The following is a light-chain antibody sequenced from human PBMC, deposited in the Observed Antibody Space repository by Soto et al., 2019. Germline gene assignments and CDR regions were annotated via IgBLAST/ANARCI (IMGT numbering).Light chain of an antibody. CDR3: QQDYNLLT. CDR2: GAS. Sequence: DIVMTQSPATLSVSPGERATLSCRASQSVTSNYLAWYQQKPGQAPRLLIYGASTRATGIPARFSGSGSGTDFTLTISSLQPEDFAVYYCQQDYNLLTFGGGTKVDIK. V-gene: IGKV3D-7*01. J-gene: IGKJ4*01. CDR1: QSVTSNY.